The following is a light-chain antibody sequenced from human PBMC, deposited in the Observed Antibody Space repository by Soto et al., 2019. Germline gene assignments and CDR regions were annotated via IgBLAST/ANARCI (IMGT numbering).Light chain of an antibody. Sequence: EIVLTQSPGTLSLSPGERATLSCRASQSVSSSYLAWYQKTPGQAPRLLIYGASSTATGIPDWFSGSGWRTDFPLTSSILAPEYFADYYCQQYGSSPPTFGPGTKVDIK. CDR1: QSVSSSY. V-gene: IGKV3-20*01. CDR2: GAS. CDR3: QQYGSSPPT. J-gene: IGKJ3*01.